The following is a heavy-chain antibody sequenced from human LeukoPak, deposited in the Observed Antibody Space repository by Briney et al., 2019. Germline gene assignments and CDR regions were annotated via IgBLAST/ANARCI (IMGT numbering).Heavy chain of an antibody. D-gene: IGHD3-3*01. V-gene: IGHV3-30*18. CDR2: ILYDGSNE. J-gene: IGHJ6*02. CDR1: GFTFSAYG. Sequence: PGRSLRLSCAASGFTFSAYGMHWVCQAPGKGLAWVAVILYDGSNEYYADSVKGRFTISRDNSKNTLYLQMNSLRAEDTAVYYCAKEAVGMATIFGVVTSYYYYGMDVWGQGTTVTVSS. CDR3: AKEAVGMATIFGVVTSYYYYGMDV.